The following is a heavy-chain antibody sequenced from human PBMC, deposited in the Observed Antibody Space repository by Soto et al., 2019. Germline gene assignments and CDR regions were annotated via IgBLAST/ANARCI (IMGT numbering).Heavy chain of an antibody. CDR3: ASQAQCYSGMAV. J-gene: IGHJ6*02. V-gene: IGHV3-74*01. CDR2: INSDGSST. Sequence: EVQLVESGGGLVQPGGSLRLSCAASGFTFSSYWMHWVRQAPGKGLVWVSRINSDGSSTSYADSVKGRFTISRDNAKNTLDLQMKRLRADDTAVYYCASQAQCYSGMAVWGQGTTVSVTS. CDR1: GFTFSSYW.